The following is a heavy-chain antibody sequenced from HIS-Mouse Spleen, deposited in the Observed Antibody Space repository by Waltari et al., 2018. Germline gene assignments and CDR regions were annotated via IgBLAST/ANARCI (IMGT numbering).Heavy chain of an antibody. J-gene: IGHJ6*02. CDR1: GFSLSTSGMC. Sequence: QVTLRESGPALVKPTQTLTLTCTFSGFSLSTSGMCVSWIRQPPGKAREWLARIDWDDDKYYRTSLTTRLTISKDTSKNQVVLTMTSMDPVETATYYCARGFGFGESLGYYYYGMDVWGQGTTVTVSS. CDR3: ARGFGFGESLGYYYYGMDV. D-gene: IGHD3-10*01. CDR2: IDWDDDK. V-gene: IGHV2-70*15.